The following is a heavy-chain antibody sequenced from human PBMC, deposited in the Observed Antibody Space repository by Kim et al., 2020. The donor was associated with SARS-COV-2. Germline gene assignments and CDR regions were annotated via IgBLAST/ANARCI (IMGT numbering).Heavy chain of an antibody. CDR1: GYTFTSYY. J-gene: IGHJ4*02. CDR2: INPSGGST. D-gene: IGHD2-2*01. CDR3: ARDGESYALDY. Sequence: ASVKVSCKASGYTFTSYYMHWVRQAPGQGLEWMGIINPSGGSTSYAQKFQGRVTMTRDTSTSIVYMELSSLRSEDTAVYYCARDGESYALDYWGQGTLVTVSS. V-gene: IGHV1-46*01.